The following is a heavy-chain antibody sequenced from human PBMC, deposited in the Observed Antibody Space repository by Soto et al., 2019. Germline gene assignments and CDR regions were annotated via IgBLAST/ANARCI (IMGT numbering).Heavy chain of an antibody. Sequence: GASVKVSCKASGFTFTSSAVQWVRQARGQRLEWIGWIVVGSGNTNYAQKFQERVTITRDMSTSTAYMELSSLRSEDTAVYYCAADRSYYDQAENWFAPWGQGTLVTVSS. CDR2: IVVGSGNT. J-gene: IGHJ5*02. V-gene: IGHV1-58*01. D-gene: IGHD3-22*01. CDR1: GFTFTSSA. CDR3: AADRSYYDQAENWFAP.